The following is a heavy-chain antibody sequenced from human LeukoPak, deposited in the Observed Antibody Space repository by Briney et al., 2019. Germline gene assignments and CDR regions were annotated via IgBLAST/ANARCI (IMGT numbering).Heavy chain of an antibody. V-gene: IGHV4-59*01. CDR2: IYYSGST. Sequence: SETLSLTCTVSGGSISSYYWSWIRQPPGKGLEWIGYIYYSGSTNYNPSLKSRATISVDTSKNQFSLKLSSVTAADTAVYYCARGHDILTGLDYWGQGTLVTVSS. CDR1: GGSISSYY. CDR3: ARGHDILTGLDY. D-gene: IGHD3-9*01. J-gene: IGHJ4*02.